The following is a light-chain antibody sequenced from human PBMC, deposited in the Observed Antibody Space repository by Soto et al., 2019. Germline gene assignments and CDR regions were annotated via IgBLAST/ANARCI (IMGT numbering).Light chain of an antibody. CDR3: MMWHSSAWV. Sequence: QLVLTQPSSLSASPGASASLTCTLRSGINVGTYKIYWYQQKPGSPPQFLLTYKSDSDKQQGSGVPSRFSGSKDASANAGIVLISGLQSEDEADYYCMMWHSSAWVFGGGTKLTVL. V-gene: IGLV5-45*03. CDR2: YKSDSDK. CDR1: SGINVGTYK. J-gene: IGLJ3*02.